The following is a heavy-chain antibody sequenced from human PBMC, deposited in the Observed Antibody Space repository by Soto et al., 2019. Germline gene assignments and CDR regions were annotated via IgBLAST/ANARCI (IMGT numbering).Heavy chain of an antibody. CDR1: GYSFTSYW. J-gene: IGHJ3*02. V-gene: IGHV5-51*03. CDR3: VRPTSGDHGWGDAFDI. Sequence: EVQLVQSGAEVKKPGESLKISCKGSGYSFTSYWIGWVRQMPGKGLEWMGIIYPGDSDTRYSPSFQGQVTISADKSISTAYLQWSSLKASVTAMHYCVRPTSGDHGWGDAFDIWGQGTMVTVSS. CDR2: IYPGDSDT. D-gene: IGHD4-17*01.